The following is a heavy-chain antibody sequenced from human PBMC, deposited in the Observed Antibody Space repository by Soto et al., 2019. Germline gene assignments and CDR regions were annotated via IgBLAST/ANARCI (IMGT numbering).Heavy chain of an antibody. Sequence: SQTLSLTCAISGDSVSSNSAAWNWIRQSPSRGLEWLGRAYYRSKWYNDYAVSVKSRITINPDTSKNQCSLQLNSVTPEDTAVYYCARAGAHDFWSGYSSFDYWGQGTLVTVSS. CDR2: AYYRSKWYN. V-gene: IGHV6-1*01. J-gene: IGHJ4*02. CDR1: GDSVSSNSAA. CDR3: ARAGAHDFWSGYSSFDY. D-gene: IGHD3-3*01.